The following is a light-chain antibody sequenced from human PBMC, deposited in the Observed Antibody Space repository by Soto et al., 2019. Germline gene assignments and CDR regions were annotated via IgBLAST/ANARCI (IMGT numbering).Light chain of an antibody. Sequence: QSALTQPASVSGSPGQSITISCTGTSSDVGGYNYVSWYQQHPGKAPKLMIYDVSNRPSGVSNRFSGSKSGNTASLTISGLKAEEEADYYCSSYTSSSTYVVFGGGTKVTVL. J-gene: IGLJ2*01. CDR2: DVS. CDR1: SSDVGGYNY. CDR3: SSYTSSSTYVV. V-gene: IGLV2-14*01.